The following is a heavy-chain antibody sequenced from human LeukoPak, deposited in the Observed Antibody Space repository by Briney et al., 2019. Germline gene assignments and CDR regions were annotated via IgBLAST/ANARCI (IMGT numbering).Heavy chain of an antibody. J-gene: IGHJ5*02. D-gene: IGHD6-19*01. Sequence: GGSLRLSCAASGFTFSSYSMNWVRQAPGKGLEWVSSISSSSSYIYYADSVKGRFTISRDNAKNSLYLQMNSLRAEDTAVYYCARDRKQWLRGPFDPWGQGTLVTVSS. V-gene: IGHV3-21*01. CDR2: ISSSSSYI. CDR3: ARDRKQWLRGPFDP. CDR1: GFTFSSYS.